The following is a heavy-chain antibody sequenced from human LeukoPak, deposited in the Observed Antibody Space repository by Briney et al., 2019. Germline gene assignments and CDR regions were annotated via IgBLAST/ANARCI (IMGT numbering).Heavy chain of an antibody. D-gene: IGHD3-10*01. CDR2: ISAYNGNT. CDR3: ARVEWFGELSPYYFDY. Sequence: GASVKVSCKASGYTFTSYGISWVRQAPGQGLEWMGWISAYNGNTNYAQKLQGRVTMTTDTSTSTAYMELRSLRSDDTAVYYCARVEWFGELSPYYFDYWGQGTLVTVSS. V-gene: IGHV1-18*01. CDR1: GYTFTSYG. J-gene: IGHJ4*02.